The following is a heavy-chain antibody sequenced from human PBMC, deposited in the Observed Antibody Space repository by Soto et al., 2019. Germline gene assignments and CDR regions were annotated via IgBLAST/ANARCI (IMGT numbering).Heavy chain of an antibody. V-gene: IGHV4-4*07. J-gene: IGHJ5*02. D-gene: IGHD1-1*01. CDR2: IYATGSS. CDR1: GSSIRGYY. CDR3: VRDGTKNLRDWFDP. Sequence: SETLSLTYHFSGSSIRGYYWSWIRPPPGKGLEWIGRIYATGSSDYNPSLKSRITISVDMSKKQFSLTLRSVTAADTAMYYCVRDGTKNLRDWFDPWGQGMLVTVSS.